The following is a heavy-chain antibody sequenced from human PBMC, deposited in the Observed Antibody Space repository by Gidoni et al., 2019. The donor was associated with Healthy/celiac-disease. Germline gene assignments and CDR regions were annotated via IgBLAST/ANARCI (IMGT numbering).Heavy chain of an antibody. J-gene: IGHJ4*02. CDR3: ARMKVVVAANRVFDY. CDR2: IYHSGST. D-gene: IGHD2-15*01. CDR1: GYSLSSGYY. V-gene: IGHV4-38-2*02. Sequence: QVQLQESGPGLVKPSETLSLTCTVPGYSLSSGYYWGWIRQPPGKGLEWIGSIYHSGSTYYNPSLKSRVTISVDTSKNQFSLKLSSVTAADTAVYYCARMKVVVAANRVFDYWGQGTLVTVSS.